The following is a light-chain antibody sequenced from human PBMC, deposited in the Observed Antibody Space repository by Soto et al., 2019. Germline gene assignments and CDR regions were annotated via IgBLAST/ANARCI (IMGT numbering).Light chain of an antibody. CDR3: QQYNNWSSIT. CDR2: GAS. V-gene: IGKV3-15*01. Sequence: EIVMTQSPATLSVSPGERATLSCRASQSVSSNLGWYQQRPGQAPRLLIYGASTRATGIPARFSGSGSGTEFTLTITSLQSEDSAVYYCQQYNNWSSITFGQGTRPEIK. J-gene: IGKJ5*01. CDR1: QSVSSN.